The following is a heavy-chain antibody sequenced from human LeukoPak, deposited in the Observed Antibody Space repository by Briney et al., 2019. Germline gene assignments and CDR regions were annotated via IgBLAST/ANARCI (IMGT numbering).Heavy chain of an antibody. CDR1: GFTVSSNY. CDR2: IYSGGST. Sequence: PGGSLRLSCAASGFTVSSNYMSWVRQAPGKGLEWVSVIYSGGSTYYADSVKGRFTISRDNSKNTLYLQMNSLRAEDTAVYYCARDRKADYYDSSGYYLDAFDIWGQGTMVTVSS. D-gene: IGHD3-22*01. J-gene: IGHJ3*02. V-gene: IGHV3-66*01. CDR3: ARDRKADYYDSSGYYLDAFDI.